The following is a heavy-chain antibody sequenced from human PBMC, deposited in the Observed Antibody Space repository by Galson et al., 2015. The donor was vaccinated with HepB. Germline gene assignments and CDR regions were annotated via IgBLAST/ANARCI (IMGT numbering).Heavy chain of an antibody. CDR2: IGDGGDT. CDR1: GDSISAHY. V-gene: IGHV4-38-2*02. D-gene: IGHD3-3*01. CDR3: ARHRRFFDWFDP. J-gene: IGHJ5*02. Sequence: QVQLQESGPGLVKPSETLSLTCTVSGDSISAHYWGWTRQPPGKGLEWIGSIGDGGDTHYCPALKNRVTITVDTSLRQSSLKMTSVTAADTAVYYCARHRRFFDWFDPWGQGSLVTVSS.